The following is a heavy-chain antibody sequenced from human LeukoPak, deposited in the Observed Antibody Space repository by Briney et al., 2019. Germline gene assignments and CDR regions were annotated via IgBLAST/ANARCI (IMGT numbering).Heavy chain of an antibody. CDR2: ISGSGGST. CDR3: AKDPYDILTGYYWYF. Sequence: PGGSLRLSCAASGFTFSSDAMSWVRQAPGKGLEWVSAISGSGGSTYYADSVKGRSTISRDNSKNTLYLQMNSLRAEDTAVYYCAKDPYDILTGYYWYFWGQGTLVTVSS. CDR1: GFTFSSDA. J-gene: IGHJ4*02. D-gene: IGHD3-9*01. V-gene: IGHV3-23*01.